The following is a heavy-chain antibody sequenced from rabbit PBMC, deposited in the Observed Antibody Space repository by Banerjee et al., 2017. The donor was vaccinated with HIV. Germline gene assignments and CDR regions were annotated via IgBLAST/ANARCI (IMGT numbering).Heavy chain of an antibody. D-gene: IGHD2-1*01. V-gene: IGHV1S45*01. CDR2: IYPGSGNT. Sequence: QEQLEESGGDLVKPGASLTLTCTASGFSFSNYYMCWVRQAPGKGLEWIACIYPGSGNTYYASWAKGRFTISETSSTTVTLQMTSLTAADTATYFCARDAGYGGYGYYNLWGPGTLVTDS. CDR1: GFSFSNYY. CDR3: ARDAGYGGYGYYNL. J-gene: IGHJ4*01.